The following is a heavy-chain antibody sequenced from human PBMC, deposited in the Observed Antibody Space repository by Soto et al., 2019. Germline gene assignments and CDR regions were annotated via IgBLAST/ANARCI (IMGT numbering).Heavy chain of an antibody. CDR1: GGTFSSYT. CDR2: IIPILGIA. V-gene: IGHV1-69*08. CDR3: AREQRGEDSGYDQNNDAFDI. D-gene: IGHD5-12*01. J-gene: IGHJ3*02. Sequence: QVQLVQSGAEVKKPGSSVKVSCKASGGTFSSYTISWVRQAPGQGLEWMGRIIPILGIANYAQKFQGRVTITADKSTSTAYMELSSLRSEDTAVYYCAREQRGEDSGYDQNNDAFDIWGQGTMVTVSS.